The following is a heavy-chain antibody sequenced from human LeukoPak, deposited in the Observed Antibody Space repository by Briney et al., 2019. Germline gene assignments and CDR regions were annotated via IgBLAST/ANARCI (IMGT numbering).Heavy chain of an antibody. Sequence: GGSLRLSCAASGFTFSSYGMHWVRQAPGKGLEWVAFIRYDGSNKYYADSVKGRFTISRDNSKNTLYLQMNSLRAEDTAVYYCAIEDSGYSYGLGEPFDYWGQGTLVTVSS. CDR1: GFTFSSYG. J-gene: IGHJ4*02. CDR3: AIEDSGYSYGLGEPFDY. D-gene: IGHD5-18*01. V-gene: IGHV3-30*02. CDR2: IRYDGSNK.